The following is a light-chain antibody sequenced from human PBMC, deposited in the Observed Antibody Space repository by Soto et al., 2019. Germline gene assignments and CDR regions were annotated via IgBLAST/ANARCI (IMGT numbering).Light chain of an antibody. CDR2: ATS. Sequence: AIRMTQSPSSFSASTGDRVTITCRASQGISSYLAWYQQKPGKAPKLLIYATSTFQSGVPSRFSGSASGTDLTLTISCLQSDDFGTYKCQKYYSYPERTFDGGTKVEIK. CDR1: QGISSY. J-gene: IGKJ4*01. V-gene: IGKV1-8*01. CDR3: QKYYSYPERT.